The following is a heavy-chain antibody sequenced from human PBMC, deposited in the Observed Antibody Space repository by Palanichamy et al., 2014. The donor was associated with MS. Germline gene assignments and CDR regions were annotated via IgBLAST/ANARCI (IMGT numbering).Heavy chain of an antibody. V-gene: IGHV3-7*04. CDR1: GFTFSSYT. D-gene: IGHD2-21*02. J-gene: IGHJ4*02. CDR2: MKEDGSEI. CDR3: ARGGLHYFDY. Sequence: DVQVVESWGRRWSSLGGPVRLSCAASGFTFSSYTMSWVRQAPGKGLEWVAKMKEDGSEIYYVDSVKGRFTISRDNAKNSLYLQMNSLRAEDTAVYYCARGGLHYFDYWGQGTLVTVSS.